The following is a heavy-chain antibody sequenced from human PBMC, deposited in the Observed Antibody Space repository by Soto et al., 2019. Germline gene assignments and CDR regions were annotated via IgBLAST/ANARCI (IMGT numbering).Heavy chain of an antibody. CDR2: ISGSGGST. Sequence: PGGSLRLSCAASGFTFSSYAMSWVRQAPGKGLEWVSAISGSGGSTYYADSVKGRFTISRDNSKNTLYLQMNSLRAEDTAVYYCAKDLPVALEPLAPFDYWGQGTLVTVSS. V-gene: IGHV3-23*01. D-gene: IGHD1-1*01. J-gene: IGHJ4*02. CDR1: GFTFSSYA. CDR3: AKDLPVALEPLAPFDY.